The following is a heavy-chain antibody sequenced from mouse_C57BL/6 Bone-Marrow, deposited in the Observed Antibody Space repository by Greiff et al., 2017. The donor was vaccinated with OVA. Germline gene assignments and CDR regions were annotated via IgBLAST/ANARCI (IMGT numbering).Heavy chain of an antibody. V-gene: IGHV1-50*01. CDR2: IDPSDSYT. CDR3: ARKGYSNY. D-gene: IGHD2-5*01. J-gene: IGHJ2*01. CDR1: GYTFTSYW. Sequence: QVQLQQPGAELVKPGASVKLSCKASGYTFTSYWMQWVKQRPGQGLEWIREIDPSDSYTNYNQKFKGKATLTVDTSSSTAYMQLSSLTSEDSAVYYCARKGYSNYWGQGTTLTVSS.